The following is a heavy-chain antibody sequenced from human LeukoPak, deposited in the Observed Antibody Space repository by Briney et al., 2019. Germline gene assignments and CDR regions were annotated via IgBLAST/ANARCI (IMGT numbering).Heavy chain of an antibody. CDR1: GFTFSRYW. J-gene: IGHJ2*01. CDR3: ARDLFGLDAL. Sequence: GGSLRLSCAASGFTFSRYWMTWVRQAPGRGLEWVANIEPDGSEKYYVDSVKGRFTISRDNAKNPLYLQMNSLRAEDTVVYYCARDLFGLDALWGRGTLVTVSS. V-gene: IGHV3-7*05. D-gene: IGHD3/OR15-3a*01. CDR2: IEPDGSEK.